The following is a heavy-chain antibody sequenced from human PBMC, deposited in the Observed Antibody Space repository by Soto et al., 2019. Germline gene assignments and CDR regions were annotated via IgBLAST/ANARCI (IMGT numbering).Heavy chain of an antibody. CDR2: IYYSGST. CDR3: ARHGDILTDDWGGNWFDP. Sequence: PSETLSLTCTVSGGSISSSSYYWGWIRQPPGKGLEWIGSIYYSGSTYYNPSLKSRVTISVDTSKNQFSLKLSSVTAADTAVYYCARHGDILTDDWGGNWFDPWGQGTLVTVSS. J-gene: IGHJ5*02. V-gene: IGHV4-39*01. D-gene: IGHD3-9*01. CDR1: GGSISSSSYY.